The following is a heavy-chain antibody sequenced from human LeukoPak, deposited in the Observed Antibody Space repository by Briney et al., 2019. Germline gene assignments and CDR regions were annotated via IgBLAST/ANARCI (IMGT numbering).Heavy chain of an antibody. Sequence: SETLSLTCAVYGGSFSGYYWSWIRQPPGKGLEWIGEINYSGSTNYNPSLKGRVTISVDTSKNQFSLRLRSVTAADTAVYYCARGYCSGGSCYSYYYNYMDVWGKGTTVTVSS. CDR2: INYSGST. D-gene: IGHD2-15*01. V-gene: IGHV4-34*01. CDR1: GGSFSGYY. CDR3: ARGYCSGGSCYSYYYNYMDV. J-gene: IGHJ6*03.